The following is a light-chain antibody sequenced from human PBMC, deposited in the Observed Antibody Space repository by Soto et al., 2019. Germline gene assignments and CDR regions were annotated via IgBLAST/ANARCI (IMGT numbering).Light chain of an antibody. CDR3: SSHTTTALYV. Sequence: QSALTQPASVSASPGQSITISCTGRSSDIGGHNYVSWYQQHPAKAPKLIIYEVTFRPAGVSYRFSASKSGNTAYLTISGLQAEDEADYYCSSHTTTALYVFGTGTQLTVL. CDR1: SSDIGGHNY. J-gene: IGLJ1*01. CDR2: EVT. V-gene: IGLV2-14*01.